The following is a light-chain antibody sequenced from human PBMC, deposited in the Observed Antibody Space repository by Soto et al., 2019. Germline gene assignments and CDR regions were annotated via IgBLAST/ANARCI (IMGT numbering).Light chain of an antibody. V-gene: IGLV2-8*01. CDR3: SSYAGSNNLGV. Sequence: QSALTQPPSASGSPGQSVTISCTGTSSDVGCYNYVSWYQQHPGKAPKLMIYEVSKRPSGVPDRFSGSKSGNTASLTVSGLQAEDEAAYYCSSYAGSNNLGVFGGGTKLTVL. CDR1: SSDVGCYNY. J-gene: IGLJ2*01. CDR2: EVS.